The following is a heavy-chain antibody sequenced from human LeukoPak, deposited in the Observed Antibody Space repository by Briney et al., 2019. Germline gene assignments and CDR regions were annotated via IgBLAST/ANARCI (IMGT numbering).Heavy chain of an antibody. J-gene: IGHJ6*03. D-gene: IGHD4-17*01. CDR2: INPNSGGT. V-gene: IGHV1-2*02. CDR3: ARGAHGDYANGDTYYYYYMDV. CDR1: GYTFTGYY. Sequence: GASVKVSCKASGYTFTGYYMYWVRQAPGQGLEWMGWINPNSGGTNYAQKFQGRVTMTRATSISTAYMELSRLRSDDTAVYYCARGAHGDYANGDTYYYYYMDVWGKGTTVTVSS.